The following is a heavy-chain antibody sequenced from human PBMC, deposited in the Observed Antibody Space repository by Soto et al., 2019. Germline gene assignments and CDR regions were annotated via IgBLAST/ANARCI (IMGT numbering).Heavy chain of an antibody. CDR3: ARDKITGLFDY. V-gene: IGHV4-34*01. CDR2: INHSGST. D-gene: IGHD2-8*02. Sequence: SETLSLTCAVYGGSFSDTYWNWFRQPPGTGLEWIGEINHSGSTNYNPSLKSRVTISVDTSKNQFSLKLTSVTAADTAVYYCARDKITGLFDYWGQGALVTVSS. CDR1: GGSFSDTY. J-gene: IGHJ4*02.